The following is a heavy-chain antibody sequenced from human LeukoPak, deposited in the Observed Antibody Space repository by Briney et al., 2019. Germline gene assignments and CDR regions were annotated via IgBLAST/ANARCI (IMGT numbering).Heavy chain of an antibody. CDR1: GFTFSSYA. CDR2: ISGSGGST. V-gene: IGHV3-23*01. D-gene: IGHD1-26*01. J-gene: IGHJ4*02. Sequence: PGGSLRLSCAASGFTFSSYAMSWVRQAPGKGLEWVSAISGSGGSTYYADSVKGRFTISRDNSKNTLYLQMNILRAEDTAVYYCAKDLSGSYYPDYWGQGTLVTVSS. CDR3: AKDLSGSYYPDY.